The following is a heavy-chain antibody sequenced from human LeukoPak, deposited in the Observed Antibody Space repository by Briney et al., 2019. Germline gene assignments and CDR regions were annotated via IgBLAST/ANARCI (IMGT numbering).Heavy chain of an antibody. J-gene: IGHJ4*02. CDR1: GGSFSGYY. CDR3: ARVAAAGTGVEY. V-gene: IGHV4-34*01. Sequence: PSETLSLTCAVYGGSFSGYYWSWIRQPPGKGLEWIGEINHSGSTNYNPSLKSRVTISVDTSKNQFSLKLSSVTAADTAVYYCARVAAAGTGVEYWGQGTLVTVSS. CDR2: INHSGST. D-gene: IGHD6-13*01.